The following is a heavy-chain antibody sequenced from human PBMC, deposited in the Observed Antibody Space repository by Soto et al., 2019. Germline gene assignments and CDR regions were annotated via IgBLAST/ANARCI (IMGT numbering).Heavy chain of an antibody. V-gene: IGHV2-70*11. Sequence: TLYLTCTFSGFSLSTSGVCVRWIRQPPGKALEWLARIDWDCDTYYNASLKNRLTISKDTSKNQVVLTMTNVDPVDTGTYYCVRILGYCVRTSCYDDFDYWGQGTLVTVSS. J-gene: IGHJ4*02. CDR2: IDWDCDT. CDR1: GFSLSTSGVC. D-gene: IGHD2-2*01. CDR3: VRILGYCVRTSCYDDFDY.